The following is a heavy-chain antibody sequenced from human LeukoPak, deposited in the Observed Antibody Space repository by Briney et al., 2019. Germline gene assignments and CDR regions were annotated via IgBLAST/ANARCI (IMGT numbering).Heavy chain of an antibody. CDR3: ARSPIRFLEWLLSPSFDY. D-gene: IGHD3-3*01. CDR2: ISYDGSNK. V-gene: IGHV3-30-3*01. Sequence: GRSLRLSCAASGFTFSSYSMHWVRQAPGKGLERVAVISYDGSNKYNADSVKGRFTISRDNSKNTLYLQMNSLRREDTAVYYCARSPIRFLEWLLSPSFDYWGQGTLVTVSS. CDR1: GFTFSSYS. J-gene: IGHJ4*02.